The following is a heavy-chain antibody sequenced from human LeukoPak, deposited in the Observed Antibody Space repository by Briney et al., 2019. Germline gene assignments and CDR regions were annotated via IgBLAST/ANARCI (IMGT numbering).Heavy chain of an antibody. D-gene: IGHD2-15*01. CDR2: IWYDGSNK. Sequence: PGGSLRLSCAASGFTFSSYGMHWVRQAPGKGLEWVAVIWYDGSNKYYADSVKGRFTISRDNSKNTLYLQMNSLRAEDTAVYYCARDHRVVGMDVWGQGTTVTVSS. J-gene: IGHJ6*02. CDR3: ARDHRVVGMDV. CDR1: GFTFSSYG. V-gene: IGHV3-33*01.